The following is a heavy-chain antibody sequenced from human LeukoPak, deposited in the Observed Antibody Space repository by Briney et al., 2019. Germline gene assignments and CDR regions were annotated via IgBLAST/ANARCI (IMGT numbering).Heavy chain of an antibody. J-gene: IGHJ3*02. CDR3: ARRYCTNGVCYDDRGAFDI. CDR1: GGTFSGYA. D-gene: IGHD2-8*01. CDR2: IIPIFGTA. V-gene: IGHV1-69*06. Sequence: SVKVSCKASGGTFSGYAISWVRQAPGQGLEWMGGIIPIFGTANYAQKFQGRVTVTADKSMSTAYMELSSLTSEDTAVYYCARRYCTNGVCYDDRGAFDIWGQGTLVTVSS.